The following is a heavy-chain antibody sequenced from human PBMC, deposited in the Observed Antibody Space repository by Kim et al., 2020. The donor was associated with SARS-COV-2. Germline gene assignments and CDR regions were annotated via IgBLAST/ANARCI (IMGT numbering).Heavy chain of an antibody. CDR3: ATWIPVPTGRVPY. CDR2: INCKTGVT. D-gene: IGHD2-2*03. J-gene: IGHJ4*02. CDR1: GYTFSDYH. V-gene: IGHV1-2*02. Sequence: ASVKVSCKASGYTFSDYHIHWVRQAPGQGLEWMAWINCKTGVTEYAQMFQGRLTVTRDTSISTAYMDVSGLMSDDTAVYYCATWIPVPTGRVPYWGQGTLVTVSS.